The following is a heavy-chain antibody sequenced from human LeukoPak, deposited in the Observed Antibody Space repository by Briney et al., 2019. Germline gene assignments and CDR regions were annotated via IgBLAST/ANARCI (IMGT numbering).Heavy chain of an antibody. CDR3: ARTSGSTWSFDY. V-gene: IGHV1-18*01. CDR2: ISAYNDNT. J-gene: IGHJ4*02. D-gene: IGHD1-26*01. Sequence: GASVKVSCKASGYTFTSYGISWVRQAPGQGLEWMGWISAYNDNTDYAQKLQGRVTMTTDTSTSTAYMELRSLTSDDTAVYYCARTSGSTWSFDYWGLGTLVTVSS. CDR1: GYTFTSYG.